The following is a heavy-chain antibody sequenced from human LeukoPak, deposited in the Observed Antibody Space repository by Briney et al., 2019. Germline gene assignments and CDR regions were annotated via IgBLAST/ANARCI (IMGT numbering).Heavy chain of an antibody. J-gene: IGHJ4*02. CDR1: GYSISSGYY. Sequence: SETLSLTCTVSGYSISSGYYWAWIRQSPSRGLEWLGRTYYRSKWYTDYAVSVSSRITINPDASKNQFSLQLNSVTPEDTAVYYCARTWLADYYFDYWGQGTLVTVSS. CDR2: TYYRSKWYT. V-gene: IGHV6-1*01. D-gene: IGHD6-19*01. CDR3: ARTWLADYYFDY.